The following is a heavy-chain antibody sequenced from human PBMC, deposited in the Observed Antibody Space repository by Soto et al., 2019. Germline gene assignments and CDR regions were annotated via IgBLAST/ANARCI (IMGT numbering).Heavy chain of an antibody. V-gene: IGHV1-8*01. Sequence: GASVKVSCKASGYTFTSYDINWARQATGQGLEWMGWMNPNSGNTGYAQKFQGRVTMTRNTSISTAYMELSSLRSEDTAVYYCARGSSRQWQQGYWFDPWGQGTLVTVSS. CDR1: GYTFTSYD. CDR3: ARGSSRQWQQGYWFDP. CDR2: MNPNSGNT. D-gene: IGHD6-19*01. J-gene: IGHJ5*02.